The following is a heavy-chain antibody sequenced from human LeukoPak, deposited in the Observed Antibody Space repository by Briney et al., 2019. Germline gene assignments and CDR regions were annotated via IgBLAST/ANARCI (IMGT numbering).Heavy chain of an antibody. CDR2: ISDDGTRK. V-gene: IGHV3-30*03. J-gene: IGHJ4*02. D-gene: IGHD5-18*01. Sequence: GGSLRLSCAASGFTFSSYGIHWVRLAPGKGLEWVAVISDDGTRKYYADSVQGRFTISRDNSKNTLYLQMNSLRAEDTAVYYCARGLRYSYGSAGLDYFDYWGQGTLVTVSS. CDR1: GFTFSSYG. CDR3: ARGLRYSYGSAGLDYFDY.